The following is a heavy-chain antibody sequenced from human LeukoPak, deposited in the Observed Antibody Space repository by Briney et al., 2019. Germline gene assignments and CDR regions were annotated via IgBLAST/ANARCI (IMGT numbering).Heavy chain of an antibody. V-gene: IGHV3-66*01. CDR2: IYSGGST. CDR1: GFTFSSYA. D-gene: IGHD6-19*01. J-gene: IGHJ4*02. CDR3: ARGAGGWPYDY. Sequence: GGSLRLSCAASGFTFSSYAMSWVRQAPGKGLEWVSVIYSGGSTYYADSVKGRFTISRDNSKNTLYLQMNSLRAEDTAVYYCARGAGGWPYDYWGQGTLVTVSS.